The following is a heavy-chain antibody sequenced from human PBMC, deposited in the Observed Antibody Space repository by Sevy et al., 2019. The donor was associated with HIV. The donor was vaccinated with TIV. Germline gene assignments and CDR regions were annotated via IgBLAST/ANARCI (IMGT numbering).Heavy chain of an antibody. CDR1: GFTFNNAW. V-gene: IGHV3-15*01. CDR2: IKSKTDGGTT. D-gene: IGHD4-17*01. CDR3: ATDGDYGDYAGGFDS. Sequence: GGSLRLSCAASGFTFNNAWMSWVRQAPGKGLEWVGRIKSKTDGGTTDYAAPVKGSFTISREDSKNTLLLQMNSLQSEDTAVYYCATDGDYGDYAGGFDSWGQGTLVTVSS. J-gene: IGHJ4*02.